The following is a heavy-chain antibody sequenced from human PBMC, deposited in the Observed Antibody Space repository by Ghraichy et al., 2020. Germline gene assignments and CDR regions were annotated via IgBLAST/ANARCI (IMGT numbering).Heavy chain of an antibody. CDR2: IYYSGST. CDR3: ARGRGSSSLYNYYYYMDV. CDR1: GGSISSYY. V-gene: IGHV4-59*01. D-gene: IGHD6-6*01. Sequence: SETLSLTCTVSGGSISSYYWSWIRQPPGKGLEWIGYIYYSGSTNYNPSLKSRVTISVDTSKNQFSLKLSSVTAADTAVYYCARGRGSSSLYNYYYYMDVWGKGTTVTVSS. J-gene: IGHJ6*03.